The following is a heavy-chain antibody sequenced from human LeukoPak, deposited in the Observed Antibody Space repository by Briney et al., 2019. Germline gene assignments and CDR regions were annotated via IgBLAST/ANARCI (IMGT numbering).Heavy chain of an antibody. CDR3: AKDYYCRSGPNAFNI. J-gene: IGHJ3*02. Sequence: GGSLRLSCAASGFTFSSYGMHWVRQAPGKGPEWVAVISYDGSNKYLADSVKGRFTISRDNSKSTLYLQMNSLRAEDTAVYYCAKDYYCRSGPNAFNIWGQGTMVTVSS. CDR2: ISYDGSNK. CDR1: GFTFSSYG. D-gene: IGHD2-2*01. V-gene: IGHV3-30*18.